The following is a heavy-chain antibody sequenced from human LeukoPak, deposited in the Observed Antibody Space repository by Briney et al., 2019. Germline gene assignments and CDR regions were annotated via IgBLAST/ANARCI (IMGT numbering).Heavy chain of an antibody. CDR2: IISGGNT. Sequence: GGSLRLSCAASGFTVSSNSMSWVRQAPGKGLEWVSVIISGGNTYHADSVKGRFTISRDNSKNTLYLQMNSLRAEDTAVYYCARDRPCDFRGQGTLVTVST. CDR3: ARDRPCDF. CDR1: GFTVSSNS. J-gene: IGHJ4*02. V-gene: IGHV3-66*01.